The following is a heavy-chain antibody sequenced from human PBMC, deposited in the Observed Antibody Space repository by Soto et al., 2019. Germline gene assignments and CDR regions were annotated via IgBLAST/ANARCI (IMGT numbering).Heavy chain of an antibody. D-gene: IGHD2-15*01. Sequence: PGGSLRLSCAASGFTFGSYSMNWVRQAPGKGLEWVSSISSSSSYIYYADSVKGRFTISRDNAKNSLYLQMNSLRAEDTAVYYCARGWENIVVVVAATPENPFDYWGQGTLVTVSS. CDR2: ISSSSSYI. J-gene: IGHJ4*02. CDR1: GFTFGSYS. V-gene: IGHV3-21*01. CDR3: ARGWENIVVVVAATPENPFDY.